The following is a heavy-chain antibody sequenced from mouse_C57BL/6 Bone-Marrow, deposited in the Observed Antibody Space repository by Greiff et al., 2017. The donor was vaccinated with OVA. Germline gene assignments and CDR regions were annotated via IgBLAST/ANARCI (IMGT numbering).Heavy chain of an antibody. V-gene: IGHV2-2*01. CDR2: IWSGGST. D-gene: IGHD2-5*01. J-gene: IGHJ3*01. Sequence: VKLVESGPGLVQPSQSLSITCTVSRFSLTSYGVHWVRQSPGKGLEWLGVIWSGGSTDYNAAFISRLSISKDNSKSQVFFKMNSLQADDTAIYYCARKSNYLAWFAYCGQGTLVTVSA. CDR3: ARKSNYLAWFAY. CDR1: RFSLTSYG.